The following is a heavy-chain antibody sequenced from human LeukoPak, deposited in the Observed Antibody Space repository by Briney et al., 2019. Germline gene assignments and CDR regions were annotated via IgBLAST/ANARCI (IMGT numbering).Heavy chain of an antibody. Sequence: SETLSLTCRVSGGSVTEYYWSWIRPPPAKGLEWIGYISDKGVSHYRPSLKSRITISADTSKKQVSLRLTSATAADTAVYYCARGRFSMIRGVIKTVWFDPWTQGTQVTVSS. D-gene: IGHD3-10*01. CDR3: ARGRFSMIRGVIKTVWFDP. CDR2: ISDKGVS. CDR1: GGSVTEYY. J-gene: IGHJ5*02. V-gene: IGHV4-59*02.